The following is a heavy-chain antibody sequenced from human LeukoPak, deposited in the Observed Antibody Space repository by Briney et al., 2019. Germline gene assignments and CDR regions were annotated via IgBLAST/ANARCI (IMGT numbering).Heavy chain of an antibody. CDR2: INPSGGST. D-gene: IGHD3-22*01. J-gene: IGHJ3*02. CDR1: GYTFTSYY. V-gene: IGHV1-46*01. CDR3: AREEGQYYYDSRSSFDI. Sequence: GASVKVSCKASGYTFTSYYMHWVRQAPGQGLEWMGIINPSGGSTSYAQKFQGRVTMTRGMSTSTVYMELSSLRSEDTAVYYCAREEGQYYYDSRSSFDIWGQGTMVTVSS.